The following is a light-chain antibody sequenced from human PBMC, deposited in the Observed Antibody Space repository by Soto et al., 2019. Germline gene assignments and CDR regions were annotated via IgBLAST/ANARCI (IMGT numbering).Light chain of an antibody. V-gene: IGLV4-69*01. CDR2: INSDGSH. CDR1: SGHSSYV. CDR3: QTWGTGVV. Sequence: QPVLTQSPPTSASLGASVKLTCTPSSGHSSYVIAWHQHQPEKGPRYLMKINSDGSHNKGDGIPDRFSGSSSGAERYLTISSLQSEDEADYYCQTWGTGVVFGGGTKVTVL. J-gene: IGLJ2*01.